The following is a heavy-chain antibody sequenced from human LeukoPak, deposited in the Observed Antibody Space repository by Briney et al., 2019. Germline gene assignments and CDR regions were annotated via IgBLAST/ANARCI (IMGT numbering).Heavy chain of an antibody. V-gene: IGHV3-21*01. J-gene: IGHJ4*02. CDR3: ARGGYSSGWYDLDY. CDR2: ISSSSSYI. CDR1: GFAFSSYW. D-gene: IGHD6-19*01. Sequence: PGGSLRLSCAASGFAFSSYWMSWVRQAPGKGLEWVSSISSSSSYIYYADSVKGRFTISRDNAKNSLYLQMNSLRAEDTAVYYCARGGYSSGWYDLDYWGQGTLVTVSS.